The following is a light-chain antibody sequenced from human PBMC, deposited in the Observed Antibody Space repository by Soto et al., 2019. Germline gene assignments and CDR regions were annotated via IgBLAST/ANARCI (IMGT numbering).Light chain of an antibody. J-gene: IGKJ3*01. CDR3: LQGYNFPHT. V-gene: IGKV1-6*01. CDR2: AAS. Sequence: AIQMTPSPSSLSASVGDRVTITCRASQDIRNDLGWYQQKPGKAPNLLIYAASTLQIGVPSRFSGSGSGTDFTLTISSLQPEDFATYYCLQGYNFPHTFGPGTIVDIK. CDR1: QDIRND.